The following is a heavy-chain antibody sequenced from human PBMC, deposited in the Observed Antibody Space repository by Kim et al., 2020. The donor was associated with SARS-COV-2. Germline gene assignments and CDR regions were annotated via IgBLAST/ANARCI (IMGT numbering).Heavy chain of an antibody. CDR1: GGSTSGHY. J-gene: IGHJ3*02. V-gene: IGHV4-59*08. CDR2: IYYSGST. D-gene: IGHD3-10*01. Sequence: SETLSLTCSVSGGSTSGHYWSWIRQPPGKGLEWIGYIYYSGSTSYNPSLKGRGSISQDTSKNQFSLRLRSVTAADTAVYYCAKQGGSGIHSRDAFDIWGPGTLVTVTS. CDR3: AKQGGSGIHSRDAFDI.